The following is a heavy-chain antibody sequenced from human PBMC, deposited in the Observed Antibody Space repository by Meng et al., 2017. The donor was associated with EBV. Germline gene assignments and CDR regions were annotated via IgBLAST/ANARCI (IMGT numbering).Heavy chain of an antibody. CDR3: VRELVGGTFDY. J-gene: IGHJ4*02. CDR1: GYTFTSYY. D-gene: IGHD1/OR15-1a*01. V-gene: IGHV1-46*01. CDR2: LIHAGGNT. Sequence: SWAEGMYPGAYVKVSCNASGYTFTSYYLHWVRQAPGQGLEWMVILIHAGGNTNYAQKFRGRFTMTRDTSTSTVYMDLSILTSEDTAVYYCVRELVGGTFDYWGQGTLVTVSS.